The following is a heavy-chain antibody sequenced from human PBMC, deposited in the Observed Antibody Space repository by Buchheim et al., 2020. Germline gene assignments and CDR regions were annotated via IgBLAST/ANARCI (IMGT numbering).Heavy chain of an antibody. D-gene: IGHD3-22*01. CDR3: ARDRGITMIVVVITEGMDV. V-gene: IGHV3-30*04. CDR1: GFTFSSYA. J-gene: IGHJ6*02. Sequence: QVQLVESGGGVVQPGRSLRLSCAASGFTFSSYAMHWVRQAPGKGLEWVAVISYDGSNKYYADSVKGRFTISRDNSKNTLYLQMNSLRAEDTAVYYCARDRGITMIVVVITEGMDVWGQGTT. CDR2: ISYDGSNK.